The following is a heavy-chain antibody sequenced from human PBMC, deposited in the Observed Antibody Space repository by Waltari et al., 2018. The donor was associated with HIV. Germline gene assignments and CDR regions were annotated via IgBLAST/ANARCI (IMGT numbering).Heavy chain of an antibody. CDR3: ARLYGRDSSGYYSYYYHGIDV. V-gene: IGHV4-34*01. D-gene: IGHD3-22*01. J-gene: IGHJ6*02. CDR2: INHNEIS. CDR1: GGSFSGYY. Sequence: QVQLQQWGAGILKPSETLSLTCAVYGGSFSGYYWSWIRQSPGRGLEWIGEINHNEISNYNPSLKSRVSISVDTSKNQFSLKLSSVTAADTAIYYCARLYGRDSSGYYSYYYHGIDVWGQGTTVTVSS.